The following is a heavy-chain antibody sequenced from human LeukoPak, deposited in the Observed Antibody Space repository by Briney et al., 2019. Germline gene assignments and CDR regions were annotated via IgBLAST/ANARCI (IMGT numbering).Heavy chain of an antibody. CDR3: ARDMYGGTDF. V-gene: IGHV3-74*01. D-gene: IGHD2-8*01. CDR1: GFTFSSYW. J-gene: IGHJ4*02. Sequence: PGGSLRLSCAASGFTFSSYWMHLVRQTPGKGLVWVSRINGDGSSTVSADSVKGRFTISRDNAMNSLYLQMNSLRAEDTAVYYCARDMYGGTDFWGQGTLVTVSS. CDR2: INGDGSST.